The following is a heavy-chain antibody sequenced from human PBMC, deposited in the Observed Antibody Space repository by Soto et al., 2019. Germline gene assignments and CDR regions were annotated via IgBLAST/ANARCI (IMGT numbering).Heavy chain of an antibody. V-gene: IGHV1-18*01. D-gene: IGHD3-22*01. J-gene: IGHJ4*02. CDR2: ITANNVNT. CDR1: GYTFTSYG. Sequence: ASVKVSCKTSGYTFTSYGISWVRQAPGQGLEWMGWITANNVNTNYAQKFQGRVTMTTDTSTATAYMELRSLRSDDTAVYYCARDMGGYYFEPNDYLGQGTLVTVSS. CDR3: ARDMGGYYFEPNDY.